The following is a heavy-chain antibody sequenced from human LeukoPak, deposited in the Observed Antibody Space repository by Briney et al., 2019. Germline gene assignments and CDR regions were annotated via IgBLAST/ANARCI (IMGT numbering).Heavy chain of an antibody. Sequence: ASVKVSCKASGYSFTSYYMHWVRQAPGQGLEWMGIINPTGGSTSYAQKFQGRVTMTRDTSTSTVYLELSSLRSEDTAVYYCARDLMGGDYWGQGTLVTVSS. CDR3: ARDLMGGDY. CDR2: INPTGGST. CDR1: GYSFTSYY. D-gene: IGHD2-8*01. J-gene: IGHJ4*02. V-gene: IGHV1-46*01.